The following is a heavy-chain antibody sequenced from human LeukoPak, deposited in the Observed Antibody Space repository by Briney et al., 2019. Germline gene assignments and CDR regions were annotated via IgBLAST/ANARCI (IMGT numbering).Heavy chain of an antibody. V-gene: IGHV4-59*01. J-gene: IGHJ4*02. CDR2: IYYSGST. Sequence: SETLSLTCTVSGGSISSYYWSWIRQPPGKGLEWIGYIYYSGSTNYNPSLKSRVTISVDTSKNQFSLKLSSVTAADTAVYYCARGFRAVTTWGYFDYWGQGALVTVSS. D-gene: IGHD4-17*01. CDR1: GGSISSYY. CDR3: ARGFRAVTTWGYFDY.